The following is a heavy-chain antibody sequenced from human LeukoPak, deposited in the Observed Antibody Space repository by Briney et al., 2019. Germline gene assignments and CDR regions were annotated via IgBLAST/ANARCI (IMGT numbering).Heavy chain of an antibody. J-gene: IGHJ4*02. Sequence: SQTLSLTCTVSGGSISSGSYYWSWIRQPAGKGLEWIGRIYSSGSTNYNPSLKSRVTISLDTSNNQFSLRLSSVTAADTAVYYCTRTTEYSSGWSDYWGQGTLVTVSS. CDR1: GGSISSGSYY. CDR3: TRTTEYSSGWSDY. CDR2: IYSSGST. V-gene: IGHV4-61*02. D-gene: IGHD6-19*01.